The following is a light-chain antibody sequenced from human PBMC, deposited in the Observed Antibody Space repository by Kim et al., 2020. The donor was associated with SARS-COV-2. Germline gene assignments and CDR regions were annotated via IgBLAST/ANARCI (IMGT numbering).Light chain of an antibody. Sequence: SVAAGKTAKIAGRRNNNGSKSVKWYKRKPGQAPVLVIYYDSDRPSGIPERFSGSNAGNTATLTISRVEAGDEADYYCQVWDSGVVFGGGTQLTVL. CDR3: QVWDSGVV. V-gene: IGLV3-21*04. J-gene: IGLJ2*01. CDR1: NNGSKS. CDR2: YDS.